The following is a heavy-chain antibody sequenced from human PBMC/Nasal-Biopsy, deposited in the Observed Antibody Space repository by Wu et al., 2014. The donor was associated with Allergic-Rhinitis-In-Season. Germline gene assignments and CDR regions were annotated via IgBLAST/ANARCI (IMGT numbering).Heavy chain of an antibody. D-gene: IGHD3-22*01. CDR2: IKQDGSDK. Sequence: LRLSCAASGFTFSSYWMSWVRQAPGKGLEWVANIKQDGSDKYYVDSVKGRFTISRDNVKNSLFLEMNSLRGEDTALYYCARILNYDRKDCYRWFDCWGQGTQVIVSS. J-gene: IGHJ4*02. V-gene: IGHV3-7*03. CDR1: GFTFSSYW. CDR3: ARILNYDRKDCYRWFDC.